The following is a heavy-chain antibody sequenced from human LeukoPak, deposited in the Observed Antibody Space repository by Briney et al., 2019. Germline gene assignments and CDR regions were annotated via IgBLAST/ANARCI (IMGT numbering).Heavy chain of an antibody. J-gene: IGHJ3*02. CDR3: AREGSSTVPQNELGDTNAFDI. V-gene: IGHV4-61*01. Sequence: PSETLSLTCTVSGGSISSSSYYWGWLRQPPGKGLEWIGYIYYSGSTNYNPSLKSRVTISVDTSKNQFSLKLSSVTAADTAVYYCAREGSSTVPQNELGDTNAFDIWGQGTMVTVSS. D-gene: IGHD2-2*01. CDR2: IYYSGST. CDR1: GGSISSSSYY.